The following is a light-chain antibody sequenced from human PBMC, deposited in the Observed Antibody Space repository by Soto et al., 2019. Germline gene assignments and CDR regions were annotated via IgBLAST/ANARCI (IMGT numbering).Light chain of an antibody. J-gene: IGKJ1*01. V-gene: IGKV3-15*01. CDR2: GAS. CDR1: QSVRSN. CDR3: QQYKNWPKT. Sequence: EIVMTQSPATLSVSPRERAILSCRASQSVRSNLAWYKQTPGQAPRLLSYGASTRATGIPARCSGSGSGTEFTLTISSLKSKYFEVYYCQQYKNWPKTFGQGTKVYIK.